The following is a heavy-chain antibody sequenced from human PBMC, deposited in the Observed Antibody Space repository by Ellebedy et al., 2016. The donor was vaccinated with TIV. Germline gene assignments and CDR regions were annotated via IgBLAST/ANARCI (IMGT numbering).Heavy chain of an antibody. D-gene: IGHD1-26*01. CDR1: GFTFSSHS. V-gene: IGHV3-48*04. CDR2: ISSDRSSI. CDR3: ARGSGSYGGTFDI. Sequence: GGSLRLSXAASGFTFSSHSMSWVRQAPGKGLEWISYISSDRSSIFYADSVKGRLTISRDNAKNSLYLQMSSLRAEDTAVYYCARGSGSYGGTFDIWGQGTMVTVSS. J-gene: IGHJ3*02.